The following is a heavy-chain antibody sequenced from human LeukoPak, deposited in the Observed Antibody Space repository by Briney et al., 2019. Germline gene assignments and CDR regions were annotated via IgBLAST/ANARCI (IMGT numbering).Heavy chain of an antibody. J-gene: IGHJ5*02. Sequence: GASVKVSCKASGYTFTSYYMHWVRQAPGQGLEWMGIINPSGGSTSYAQKFQGRVTMTRDTSTSTVYMELSSLRSEGTAVYYCARDMDYYGSGSYYSNWFDPWGQGTLVTVSS. V-gene: IGHV1-46*01. CDR3: ARDMDYYGSGSYYSNWFDP. D-gene: IGHD3-10*01. CDR2: INPSGGST. CDR1: GYTFTSYY.